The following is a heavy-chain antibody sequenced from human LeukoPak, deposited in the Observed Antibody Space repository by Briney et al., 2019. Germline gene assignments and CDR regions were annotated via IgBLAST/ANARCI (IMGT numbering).Heavy chain of an antibody. CDR3: ARDTSPSSSSSYFDAFDM. Sequence: PGGSLRLSCTVSGFAFNNYAMSWVRQAQGKGLEWVANINKDGSKKNYVDSVKGRFTISRDNSKNSLFLQMNSLRAEDTAIYYCARDTSPSSSSSYFDAFDMWGQGTMVTVSS. CDR2: INKDGSKK. J-gene: IGHJ3*02. CDR1: GFAFNNYA. D-gene: IGHD6-19*01. V-gene: IGHV3-7*01.